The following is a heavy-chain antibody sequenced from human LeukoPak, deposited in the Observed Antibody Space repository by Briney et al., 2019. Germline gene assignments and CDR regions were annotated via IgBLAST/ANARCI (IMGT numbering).Heavy chain of an antibody. Sequence: PGGSLRLSCAASGFTFSSYAMSWVRQAPGKGLEWVSSISGSGHSTDYAGSVKGRFTISRYSSKSTVYLQMNSLRAEDTAVYYCAKVAQHRYNGGRDQEYFHHWGQGTLVTVSS. J-gene: IGHJ1*01. CDR3: AKVAQHRYNGGRDQEYFHH. V-gene: IGHV3-23*01. D-gene: IGHD6-19*01. CDR1: GFTFSSYA. CDR2: ISGSGHST.